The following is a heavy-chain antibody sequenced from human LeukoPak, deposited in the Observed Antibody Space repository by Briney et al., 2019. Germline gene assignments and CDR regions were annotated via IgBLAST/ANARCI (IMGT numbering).Heavy chain of an antibody. CDR1: GGSFSGYY. D-gene: IGHD2-2*01. V-gene: IGHV4-34*01. CDR2: INHSGST. CDR3: ARATSIVVVPAAPRPNWFDP. Sequence: PSETLSPTCAVYGGSFSGYYWSWIRQPPGKGLEWIGEINHSGSTNYNPSLKSRVTISVDTSKNQFSLKLSSVTAADTAVYYCARATSIVVVPAAPRPNWFDPWGQGTLVTVSS. J-gene: IGHJ5*02.